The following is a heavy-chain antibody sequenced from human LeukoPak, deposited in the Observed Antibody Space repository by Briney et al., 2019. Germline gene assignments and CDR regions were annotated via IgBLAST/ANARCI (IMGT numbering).Heavy chain of an antibody. CDR3: ARSLTVDIVATDY. CDR2: ISVYNGNT. J-gene: IGHJ4*02. D-gene: IGHD5-12*01. Sequence: ASVKVSCKASGYTFTSYGIAWVRQAPGQGREGMGWISVYNGNTNYAQKLQVRVTMSTDTSTSTAYMELRSLRSEDTAVYYCARSLTVDIVATDYWGQGTLVTVSS. CDR1: GYTFTSYG. V-gene: IGHV1-18*01.